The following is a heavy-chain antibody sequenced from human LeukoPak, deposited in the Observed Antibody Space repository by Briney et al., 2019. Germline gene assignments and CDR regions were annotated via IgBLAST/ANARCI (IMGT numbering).Heavy chain of an antibody. CDR1: GFTFSSYV. CDR2: IGDSGGST. Sequence: GGSLRLSCAASGFTFSSYVMSWVRQAPGKGLEWVSGIGDSGGSTYYADSVKGRFTISRDNSKNTLYLQMNSLRAEDTAVYYCAKGGSLTTVTHLDYWGQGTLVTVSS. D-gene: IGHD4-17*01. J-gene: IGHJ4*02. V-gene: IGHV3-23*01. CDR3: AKGGSLTTVTHLDY.